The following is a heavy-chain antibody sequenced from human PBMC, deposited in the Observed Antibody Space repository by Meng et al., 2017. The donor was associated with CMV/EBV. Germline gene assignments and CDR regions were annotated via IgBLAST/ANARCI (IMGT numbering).Heavy chain of an antibody. D-gene: IGHD6-13*01. V-gene: IGHV3-48*03. J-gene: IGHJ6*02. CDR3: ARGGRGKAAAGKRMDV. CDR1: GFTFSNYE. Sequence: GESLKISCTASGFTFSNYEMNWVRQAPGKGLEWVSYISPTGSTTYYADSMKGRFTISRDNAKNSLYLQMNSLRAEDTAVYHCARGGRGKAAAGKRMDVWGQGTTVTVSS. CDR2: ISPTGSTT.